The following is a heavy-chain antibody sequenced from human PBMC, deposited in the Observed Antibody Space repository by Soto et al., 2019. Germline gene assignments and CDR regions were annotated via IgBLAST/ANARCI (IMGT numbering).Heavy chain of an antibody. CDR3: ATGGDLGCGGSCYFDY. CDR2: INHSGST. V-gene: IGHV4-34*01. CDR1: GGSFSGYY. J-gene: IGHJ4*02. Sequence: SETLSLTCAVYGGSFSGYYWSWIRQPPGKGLEWIGEINHSGSTNYNPSLKSRVTISVDTSKNQFSLKLSSVTAADTAVYYCATGGDLGCGGSCYFDYWGQGTLVTVSS. D-gene: IGHD2-15*01.